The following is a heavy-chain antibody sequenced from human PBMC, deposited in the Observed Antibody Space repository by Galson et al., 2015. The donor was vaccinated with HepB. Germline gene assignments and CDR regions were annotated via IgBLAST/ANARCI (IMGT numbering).Heavy chain of an antibody. CDR1: GLSLTTSGVT. CDR3: AHRRDPYCATTGCWGGDWNFDL. Sequence: PALVKPTQTLTLTCSFSGLSLTTSGVTVAWIRQPPGKALEWLAHIYWDDSKRYSPSLENRLTITKDTSKNQVVFTMTNMAPVDTATYYCAHRRDPYCATTGCWGGDWNFDLWGRGTLVSVPS. D-gene: IGHD2-2*01. CDR2: IYWDDSK. J-gene: IGHJ2*01. V-gene: IGHV2-5*02.